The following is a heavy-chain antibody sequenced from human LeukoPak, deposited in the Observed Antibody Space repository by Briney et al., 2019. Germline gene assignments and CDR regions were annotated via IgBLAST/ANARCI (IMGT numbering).Heavy chain of an antibody. D-gene: IGHD2-2*01. CDR3: ARDITSGYCSSTSCPGDAFDI. CDR1: GYTFTSYY. CDR2: INPSGGST. J-gene: IGHJ3*02. V-gene: IGHV1-46*01. Sequence: ASVKVSCKGSGYTFTSYYMHWVRQAPGQGLEWMGIINPSGGSTSYAQKFQGRVTMTRDTSTSTVYMELSSLRSEDTAVYYCARDITSGYCSSTSCPGDAFDIWGQGTMVTASS.